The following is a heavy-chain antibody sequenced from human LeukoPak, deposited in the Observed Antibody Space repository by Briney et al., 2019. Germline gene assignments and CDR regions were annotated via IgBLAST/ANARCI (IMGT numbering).Heavy chain of an antibody. D-gene: IGHD2-2*01. J-gene: IGHJ4*02. Sequence: SETLSLTCTVSGGSISNSFWSWIRQPAGKGLEWIGRIYADGSTNSNPSLRSRATMSLDTSKNQFFLKLTSVTAADTAVYYCARFSSGCSTASCYLTYWGQGTLVTVSS. CDR2: IYADGST. CDR3: ARFSSGCSTASCYLTY. V-gene: IGHV4-4*07. CDR1: GGSISNSF.